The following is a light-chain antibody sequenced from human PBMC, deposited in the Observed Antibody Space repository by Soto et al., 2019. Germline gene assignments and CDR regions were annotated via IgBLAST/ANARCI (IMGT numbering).Light chain of an antibody. Sequence: QSVLTQPASVSGAPGQSITISCTGTSSDVGGYNYVSWYQQHPGKAPKLMISEVSHRPSGVSNRFSGSKSGNTASLTISGLQAEYEADYYCSSYTSSSTDVFGTGTKLTVL. CDR1: SSDVGGYNY. CDR2: EVS. CDR3: SSYTSSSTDV. V-gene: IGLV2-14*01. J-gene: IGLJ1*01.